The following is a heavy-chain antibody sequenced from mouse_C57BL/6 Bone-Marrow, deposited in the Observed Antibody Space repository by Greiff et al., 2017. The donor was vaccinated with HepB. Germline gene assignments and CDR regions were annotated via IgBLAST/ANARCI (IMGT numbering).Heavy chain of an antibody. D-gene: IGHD1-1*01. V-gene: IGHV1-72*01. CDR1: GYTFTSYW. CDR2: IDPNSGGT. Sequence: QVQLQQPGAELVKPGASVKLSCKASGYTFTSYWMHWVKQRPGRGLEWIGRIDPNSGGTKYNEKFKSKATLTVDKPSSTAYRQLSSLTSEDSAVYYCTRAITTVVVPFDYWGQGTTLTVSS. CDR3: TRAITTVVVPFDY. J-gene: IGHJ2*01.